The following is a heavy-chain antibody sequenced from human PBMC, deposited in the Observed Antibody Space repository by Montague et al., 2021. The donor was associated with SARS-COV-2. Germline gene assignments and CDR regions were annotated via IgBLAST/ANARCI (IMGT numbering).Heavy chain of an antibody. CDR1: GGSISSGSYY. V-gene: IGHV4-61*02. CDR3: ASLQWIRGDFDI. J-gene: IGHJ3*02. D-gene: IGHD5-18*01. CDR2: IYTSGST. Sequence: TLSLTCTVSGGSISSGSYYWSWIRQPAGKGLEWIGRIYTSGSTNYNPSLKSRVTISVDTSKNQFSLKLISVTAADTAVYYCASLQWIRGDFDIWGQGTVVTVSS.